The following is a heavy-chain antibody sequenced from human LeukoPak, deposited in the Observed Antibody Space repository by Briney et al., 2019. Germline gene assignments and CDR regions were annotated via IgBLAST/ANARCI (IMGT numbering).Heavy chain of an antibody. CDR3: AHSRYSSGSYWYLDL. CDR1: GFSLSTSGVG. J-gene: IGHJ2*01. D-gene: IGHD6-25*01. Sequence: VSGPTLVKPTQTLTLTCTFSGFSLSTSGVGVGWIRQPPGKALEWLAHIYWDDDKRYSPSLKSGLTITKDTSKNQVVLTMTNMDAVDTATYYCAHSRYSSGSYWYLDLWGRGTLVTVSS. CDR2: IYWDDDK. V-gene: IGHV2-5*02.